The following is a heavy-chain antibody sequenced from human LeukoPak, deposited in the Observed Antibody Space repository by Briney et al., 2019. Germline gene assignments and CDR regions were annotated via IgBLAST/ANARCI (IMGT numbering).Heavy chain of an antibody. J-gene: IGHJ3*02. Sequence: SETLSLTCTVSGYSISSGYYWGWIRQPPGKGLEWIGSIYHSGSTYYNPSLKSRVTISVDTSKNQFSLELSSVTAADTAVYYCARENSGSPGAFDIWGQGTMVTVSS. CDR3: ARENSGSPGAFDI. CDR2: IYHSGST. CDR1: GYSISSGYY. D-gene: IGHD1-26*01. V-gene: IGHV4-38-2*02.